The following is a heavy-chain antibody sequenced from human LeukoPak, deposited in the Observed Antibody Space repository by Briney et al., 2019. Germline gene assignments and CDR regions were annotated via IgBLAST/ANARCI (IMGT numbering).Heavy chain of an antibody. V-gene: IGHV1-8*01. Sequence: ASVKVSCKASGFTFTSYDINWVRQASGQGLEWMGWMNPNNGNTGYAQKFQGRVTMTRDTSTSTVYMELSSLRSEDTAVYYCARDLGLYSSGWGGIFDYWGQGALVTVSS. CDR3: ARDLGLYSSGWGGIFDY. J-gene: IGHJ4*02. CDR1: GFTFTSYD. D-gene: IGHD6-19*01. CDR2: MNPNNGNT.